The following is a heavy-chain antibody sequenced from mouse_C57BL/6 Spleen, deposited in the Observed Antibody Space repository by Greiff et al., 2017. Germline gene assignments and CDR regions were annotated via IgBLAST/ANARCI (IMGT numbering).Heavy chain of an antibody. CDR3: AREGDYGNYGDSWFAY. V-gene: IGHV1-53*01. CDR2: INPSNGGI. Sequence: VQLQQPGTELVKPGASVKLSCTASGYTFTSYWMHWVKQRPGQGLEWIGNINPSNGGINYNEKLKSRATLTVDKSYSTAYMQLSILTSEDSAVYYCAREGDYGNYGDSWFAYWGQGTLVTVSA. CDR1: GYTFTSYW. D-gene: IGHD2-1*01. J-gene: IGHJ3*01.